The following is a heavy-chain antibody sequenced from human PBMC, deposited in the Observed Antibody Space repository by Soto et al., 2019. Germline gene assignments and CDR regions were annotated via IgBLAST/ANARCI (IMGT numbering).Heavy chain of an antibody. Sequence: PSETLSLTCAVYAGSFSGYYWSWIRQPPGKGLEWIGEINHSGSTNYNPSLKSRVTISVDTSKNQFSLKLSSVTAADTAVYYCAREGSITMVRGVIITPYYFDYWGQGTLVTVSS. CDR1: AGSFSGYY. CDR3: AREGSITMVRGVIITPYYFDY. J-gene: IGHJ4*02. D-gene: IGHD3-10*01. V-gene: IGHV4-34*01. CDR2: INHSGST.